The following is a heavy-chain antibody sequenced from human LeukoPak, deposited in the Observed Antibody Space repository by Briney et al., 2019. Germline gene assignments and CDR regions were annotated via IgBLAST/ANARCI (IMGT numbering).Heavy chain of an antibody. D-gene: IGHD4/OR15-4a*01. CDR1: GVSVSSGNYY. V-gene: IGHV4-61*01. Sequence: SETLSLTCTVSGVSVSSGNYYWSWFRSPPGKGRGWIGYVYKSGGTSYNPSLKGRVTISVDTSKNQFSLKLSSVTTADTAVYYCARISLTMRDAFDIWGQGTTVTVST. J-gene: IGHJ3*02. CDR2: VYKSGGT. CDR3: ARISLTMRDAFDI.